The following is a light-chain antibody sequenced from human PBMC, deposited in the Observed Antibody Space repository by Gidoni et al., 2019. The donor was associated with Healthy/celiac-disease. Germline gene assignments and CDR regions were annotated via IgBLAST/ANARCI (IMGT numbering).Light chain of an antibody. V-gene: IGKV3-11*01. CDR2: DAS. Sequence: EIVLTQSPATLSLSPGERATLSCRASQSVSSYLAWYQQKPGQAPRLLIYDASNRATGIPARCSGSGSVTDFTRTISSLEPEDFAVYYCQQRSNWPPTITFGQGTRLEIK. CDR1: QSVSSY. CDR3: QQRSNWPPTIT. J-gene: IGKJ5*01.